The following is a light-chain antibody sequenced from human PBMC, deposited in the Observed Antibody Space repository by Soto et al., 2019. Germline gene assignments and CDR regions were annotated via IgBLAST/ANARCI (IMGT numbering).Light chain of an antibody. J-gene: IGKJ1*01. CDR1: QSVSSY. CDR2: GAS. Sequence: EIVLTKSPATLSLSSWERATLSCRASQSVSSYLAWYQQKPGQAPRLLIYGASTRATGIPARFSGSGSGTEFTLTISSLQSGDFAVYYCQQYNNWPRTFGQGTKVDIK. CDR3: QQYNNWPRT. V-gene: IGKV3-15*01.